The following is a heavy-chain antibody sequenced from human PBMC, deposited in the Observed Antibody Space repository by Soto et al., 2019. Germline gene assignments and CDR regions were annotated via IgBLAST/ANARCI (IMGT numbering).Heavy chain of an antibody. CDR1: GGSISSYY. V-gene: IGHV4-59*01. D-gene: IGHD3-3*02. J-gene: IGHJ4*02. CDR2: IYYSGST. Sequence: SETLSLTCTVSGGSISSYYWSWIRQPPGKGLEWIGYIYYSGSTNYNPSLKSRVTISVDTPKNQFSLKLSSVTAADTAVYYCARVHFHPDTSHFDYWGQGTLVTVSS. CDR3: ARVHFHPDTSHFDY.